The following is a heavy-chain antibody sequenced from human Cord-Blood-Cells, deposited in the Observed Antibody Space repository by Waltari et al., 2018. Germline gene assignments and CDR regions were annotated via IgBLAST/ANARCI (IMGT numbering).Heavy chain of an antibody. V-gene: IGHV1-69*18. Sequence: QVQLVQSGAEVKKPGSSVKVSCKASGGTFSSYAISWVRQAPGQGLEWMGRSIPIFVTANYAQKFKGRVTITADESTGTAYMELSSLRSEDTAVYYCAREVGALVRFAFDIWGQGTMVTVSS. J-gene: IGHJ3*02. CDR2: SIPIFVTA. D-gene: IGHD1-26*01. CDR3: AREVGALVRFAFDI. CDR1: GGTFSSYA.